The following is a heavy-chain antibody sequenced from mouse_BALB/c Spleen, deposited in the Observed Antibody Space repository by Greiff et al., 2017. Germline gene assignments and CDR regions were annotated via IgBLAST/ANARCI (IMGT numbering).Heavy chain of an antibody. J-gene: IGHJ3*01. CDR2: ISYSGST. V-gene: IGHV3-2*02. Sequence: EVKLVESGPGLVKPSQSLSLTCTVTGYSITSDYAWNWIRQFPGNKLEWMGYISYSGSTSYNPSLKSRISITRDTSKNQFFLQLNSVTTEDTATYYCARKGAYWGQGTLVTVSA. CDR1: GYSITSDYA. CDR3: ARKGAY.